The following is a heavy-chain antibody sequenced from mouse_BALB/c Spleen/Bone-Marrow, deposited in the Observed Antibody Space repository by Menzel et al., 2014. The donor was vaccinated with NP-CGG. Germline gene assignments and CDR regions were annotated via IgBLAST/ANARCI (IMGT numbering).Heavy chain of an antibody. Sequence: DVQLVESGGGLVQPGGSRKLSCAASGFTFSSFAMHWIRQAPEKGLEWVAFINSGSNIIHYADTVKGRFTISRDNPKNTLFLQMTSLRSEDTAMYYCGRGDYWGQGTTLTVSS. CDR2: INSGSNII. V-gene: IGHV5-17*02. J-gene: IGHJ2*01. CDR3: GRGDY. CDR1: GFTFSSFA.